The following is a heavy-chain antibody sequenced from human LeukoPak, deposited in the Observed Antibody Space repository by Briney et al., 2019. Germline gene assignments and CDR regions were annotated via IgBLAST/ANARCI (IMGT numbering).Heavy chain of an antibody. CDR3: ARYNIAVAGFDY. CDR1: GFTFSSYW. Sequence: GGSLRLSCAASGFTFSSYWMHWVRQAPGKGLVWVSRINSDGSSTSYADSVKGRFTISRDNAKNTLYLQMNSLRAEDTAVYYCARYNIAVAGFDYWGQGTLVTVSS. CDR2: INSDGSST. J-gene: IGHJ4*02. V-gene: IGHV3-74*01. D-gene: IGHD6-19*01.